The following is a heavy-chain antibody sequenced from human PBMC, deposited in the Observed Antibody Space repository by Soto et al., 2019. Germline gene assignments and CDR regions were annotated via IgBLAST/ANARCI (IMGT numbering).Heavy chain of an antibody. D-gene: IGHD1-1*01. CDR3: VTDNSSQDLAWWFDP. CDR2: INPSGSRT. CDR1: FTTHW. V-gene: IGHV1-46*01. J-gene: IGHJ5*02. Sequence: QVQMVQSGTEVKKPGTSVKVSCQAFTTHWVHWVRQAPGQGLEWVGVINPSGSRTLSAQKFQGRVTMTRDTSTSTLYMELRSLTSEDTAVYYCVTDNSSQDLAWWFDPWGQGTLVTVSS.